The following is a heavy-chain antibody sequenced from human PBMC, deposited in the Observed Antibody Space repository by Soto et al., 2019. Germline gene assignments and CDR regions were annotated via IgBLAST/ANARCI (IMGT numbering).Heavy chain of an antibody. V-gene: IGHV4-39*01. CDR1: GGSISSSSYY. Sequence: SETLSLTCTVSGGSISSSSYYWGWIRQPPGKGLEWIGSIYYSGSTYYNPSLKSRVTISVDTSKNQFSLKLSSVTAADTAVYYCARPSSGWFDPWGQGTLVTVSS. J-gene: IGHJ5*02. D-gene: IGHD3-10*01. CDR2: IYYSGST. CDR3: ARPSSGWFDP.